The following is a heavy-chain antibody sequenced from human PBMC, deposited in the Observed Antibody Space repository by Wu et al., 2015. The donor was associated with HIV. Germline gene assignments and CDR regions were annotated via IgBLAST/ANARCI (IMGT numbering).Heavy chain of an antibody. J-gene: IGHJ6*02. CDR3: ARALDETLSSAGHFGYYGMDV. CDR2: ISAYNGNT. V-gene: IGHV1-18*01. Sequence: QVQLVQSGAEVKKPGASVKGLLQGFWLHLYQLWYQLGATGPGQGLEWMGWISAYNGNTNYAQKLQGRVTMTTDTSTSTAYMELRGLRSDDTAVYYCARALDETLSSAGHFGYYGMDVWGQGTTVTVSS. D-gene: IGHD3-3*01. CDR1: LHLYQLW.